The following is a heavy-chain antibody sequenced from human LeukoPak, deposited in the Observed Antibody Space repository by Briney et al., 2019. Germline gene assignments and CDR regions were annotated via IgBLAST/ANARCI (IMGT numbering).Heavy chain of an antibody. CDR1: GYTFTGYY. Sequence: GASVKVSCKASGYTFTGYYMHWVRQAPGQGLEWMGWINPNSGGTNYAQKFQGRVTMTGDTSISTAYMELSRLRSDDTAVYYCARDQSPLWFGESVDAFDIWGQGTMVTVSS. J-gene: IGHJ3*02. D-gene: IGHD3-10*01. CDR3: ARDQSPLWFGESVDAFDI. V-gene: IGHV1-2*02. CDR2: INPNSGGT.